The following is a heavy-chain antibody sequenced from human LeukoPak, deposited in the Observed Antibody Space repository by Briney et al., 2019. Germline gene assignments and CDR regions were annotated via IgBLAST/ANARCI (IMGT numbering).Heavy chain of an antibody. CDR1: GVSINTYF. J-gene: IGHJ4*02. D-gene: IGHD3-3*01. Sequence: PSETLSLTCTVSGVSINTYFWSWIRQPPGKGLEWIGSIYYSGSTYHNPSLKSRVTISVDTSKNQFSLKLSSVTAADTAVYYCARRGVAIDYWGQGILVTVSS. V-gene: IGHV4-59*05. CDR2: IYYSGST. CDR3: ARRGVAIDY.